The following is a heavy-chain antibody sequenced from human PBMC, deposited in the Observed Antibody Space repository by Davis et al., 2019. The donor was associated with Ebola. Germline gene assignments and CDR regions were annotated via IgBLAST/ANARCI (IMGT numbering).Heavy chain of an antibody. D-gene: IGHD3-10*01. CDR2: IYPSDSDT. Sequence: GESLKISCKGSEYRFANYWIGWVRQKPGKGLEWMGMIYPSDSDTRYNPSFQGQVIISADESINTAYLQWNTLQASDTAVYYCARLYGPGHYLNWYFNLWGRGTLVTVSS. CDR3: ARLYGPGHYLNWYFNL. J-gene: IGHJ2*01. V-gene: IGHV5-51*01. CDR1: EYRFANYW.